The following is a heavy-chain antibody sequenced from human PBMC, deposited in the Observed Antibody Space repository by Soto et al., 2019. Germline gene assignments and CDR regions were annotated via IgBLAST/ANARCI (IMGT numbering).Heavy chain of an antibody. CDR1: GYTFTDYY. D-gene: IGHD6-19*01. CDR3: AGDGSSDWLTWFDP. CDR2: ISPSGGST. J-gene: IGHJ5*02. Sequence: QVQLVQSGAEVKKPGASVRVSCKASGYTFTDYYIHWVRQAPRQGLEWMGIISPSGGSTYAQKFQGRVTVTRDTSTSTVYMELSSLRSEDTAVYYCAGDGSSDWLTWFDPWGQGTLVTVSS. V-gene: IGHV1-46*01.